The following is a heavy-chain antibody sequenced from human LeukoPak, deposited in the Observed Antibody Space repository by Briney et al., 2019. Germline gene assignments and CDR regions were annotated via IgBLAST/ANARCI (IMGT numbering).Heavy chain of an antibody. CDR3: AKDAWHYGKSGSLPRPGFDY. D-gene: IGHD3-22*01. CDR2: IGFDGITK. J-gene: IGHJ4*02. CDR1: GFTLSSCG. V-gene: IGHV3-30*02. Sequence: GGSLRLSCVTSGFTLSSCGIHWVRQAPGKGLEWVAFIGFDGITKYYAGSVKGRFTISRDISKNTVYLQMDSLRAEDTGIFYCAKDAWHYGKSGSLPRPGFDYWGQGTLVTVSS.